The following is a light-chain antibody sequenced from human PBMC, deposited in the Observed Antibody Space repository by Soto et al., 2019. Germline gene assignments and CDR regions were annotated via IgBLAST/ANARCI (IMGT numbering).Light chain of an antibody. CDR1: QSISTL. CDR2: KAS. J-gene: IGKJ5*01. Sequence: DIQMTQSPSTLSASVGDRVTITCRASQSISTLLAWYQQKPGRAHKLLIYKASTLASGVPSRFSGGGSGTEFTLTISSLQPEDFATYYCQQSYSTPITFGQGTRLEIK. CDR3: QQSYSTPIT. V-gene: IGKV1-5*03.